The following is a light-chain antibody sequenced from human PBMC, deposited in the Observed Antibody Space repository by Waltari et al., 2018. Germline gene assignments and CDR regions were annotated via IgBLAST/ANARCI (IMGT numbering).Light chain of an antibody. CDR3: QQYGNSAPIT. V-gene: IGKV3-20*01. CDR2: GAS. J-gene: IGKJ5*01. Sequence: EIVLTQSPGTLSLFPGERVTLSCRASQSVSSRWLAWYQQKPGQAPRLLIYGASSRATGIPDRFSGSGSGTDFTLTIARLEPEDFAMYYCQQYGNSAPITFGQGTRLEIK. CDR1: QSVSSRW.